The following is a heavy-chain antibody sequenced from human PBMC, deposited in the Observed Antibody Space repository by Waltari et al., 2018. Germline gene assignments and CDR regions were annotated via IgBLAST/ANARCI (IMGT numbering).Heavy chain of an antibody. V-gene: IGHV1-2*02. CDR1: GYTFHGYF. Sequence: QVQLVQSGAEVKKPGASVKISCKASGYTFHGYFMHWVRQAPVQGLEWMGWNNPNSGGTNYAQRFQGRVTLTRDTSMRTAYMELGSLRSDDTAVYYCARVPYHRMVRFDYWGQGTLVTVSS. J-gene: IGHJ4*02. CDR3: ARVPYHRMVRFDY. CDR2: NNPNSGGT. D-gene: IGHD2-21*01.